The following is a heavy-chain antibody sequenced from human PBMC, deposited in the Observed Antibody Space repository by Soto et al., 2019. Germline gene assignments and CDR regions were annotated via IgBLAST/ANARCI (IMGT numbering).Heavy chain of an antibody. D-gene: IGHD6-13*01. CDR1: GYIFTGYY. CDR2: INPNSGGT. V-gene: IGHV1-2*02. CDR3: ATSRNSSSWHYYYYGMDV. Sequence: ASVKVSCKASGYIFTGYYMHWVRQAPGQGLEWMGWINPNSGGTNYAQKFQGRVTMTRDTSISTAHMELSRLRSDDTAVYYCATSRNSSSWHYYYYGMDVWGQGTTVTVSS. J-gene: IGHJ6*02.